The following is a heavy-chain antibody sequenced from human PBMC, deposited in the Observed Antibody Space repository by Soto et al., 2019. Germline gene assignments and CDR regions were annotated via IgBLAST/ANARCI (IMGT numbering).Heavy chain of an antibody. CDR1: GFTFSSYG. D-gene: IGHD2-2*01. CDR2: IWYDGSNK. J-gene: IGHJ4*02. CDR3: ARADIVVVHMVDY. V-gene: IGHV3-33*01. Sequence: QVQLVESGGGVVQPGRSLRLSCAASGFTFSSYGMHWVRQAPGKGLEWVAVIWYDGSNKYYADSVKGRFTIARDNSKNTLYLQMNSLRAEDTAVYYCARADIVVVHMVDYWGQGTLVTVSS.